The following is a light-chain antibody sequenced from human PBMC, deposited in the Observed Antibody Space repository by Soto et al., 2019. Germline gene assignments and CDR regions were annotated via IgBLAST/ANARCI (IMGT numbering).Light chain of an antibody. J-gene: IGKJ2*01. CDR1: QSVSSSSY. V-gene: IGKV3-20*01. Sequence: EIVLTQSPGTLSLSPGERATLSCRASQSVSSSSYLAWYQQKPGQAPRLLIYGSSSRATGIPDRFSGSGSATDFPLIISRLEPEDFAVYYCRQYGSSPSYTFGQGTKMEIK. CDR3: RQYGSSPSYT. CDR2: GSS.